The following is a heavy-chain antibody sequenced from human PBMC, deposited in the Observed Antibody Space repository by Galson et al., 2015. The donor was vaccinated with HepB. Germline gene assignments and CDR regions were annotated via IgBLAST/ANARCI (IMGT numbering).Heavy chain of an antibody. CDR3: ARGKNDYSGYYFDY. CDR1: GGTFSSYA. D-gene: IGHD4-11*01. Sequence: SVKVSCKASGGTFSSYAISWVRQAPGQGLEWMGRIIPILGIANYAQKFQGRVTITADKSTSTAYMELSSLRSEDTAVYYCARGKNDYSGYYFDYWGQGTLVTVSS. CDR2: IIPILGIA. J-gene: IGHJ4*02. V-gene: IGHV1-69*04.